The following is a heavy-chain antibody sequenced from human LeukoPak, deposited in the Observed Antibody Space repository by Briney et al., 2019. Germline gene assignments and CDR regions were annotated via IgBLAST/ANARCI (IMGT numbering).Heavy chain of an antibody. Sequence: GGSLRLSCAASGFTFSSYGMSWVRQAPGKGLEWVANIKQDGSEKYYVDSVKGRFTISRDNAKNSLYLQMNSLRAGDTAVYYCARESSNGYNSDTFDIWGQGTMVTVSS. CDR3: ARESSNGYNSDTFDI. V-gene: IGHV3-7*01. CDR1: GFTFSSYG. D-gene: IGHD5-24*01. J-gene: IGHJ3*02. CDR2: IKQDGSEK.